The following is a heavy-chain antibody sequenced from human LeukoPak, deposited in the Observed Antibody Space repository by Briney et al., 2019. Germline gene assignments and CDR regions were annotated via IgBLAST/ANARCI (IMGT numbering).Heavy chain of an antibody. Sequence: GGSLRLSCAASGFTFSDYYMSWIRQAPGKGLEWVANIKEDGSEKFYVDSVKGRFTISRDNAKNSLFLQMTSLRAEDTALYYCAPEVWELQGASDIWGQGTMVTVSS. CDR2: IKEDGSEK. V-gene: IGHV3-7*01. D-gene: IGHD1-7*01. J-gene: IGHJ3*02. CDR1: GFTFSDYY. CDR3: APEVWELQGASDI.